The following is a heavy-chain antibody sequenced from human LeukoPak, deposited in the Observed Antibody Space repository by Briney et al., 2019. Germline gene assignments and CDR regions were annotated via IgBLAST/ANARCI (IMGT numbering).Heavy chain of an antibody. CDR3: AREGDYYDSSGPALD. J-gene: IGHJ4*02. CDR1: GGSFSGYY. D-gene: IGHD3-22*01. Sequence: SETLSLTCAVYGGSFSGYYWSWIRQPPGKGLEWIGEINHSGSTNYNPSLKSRVTMSVDTSKNQFSLKLSSVTAADTAVYYCAREGDYYDSSGPALDWGQGTLVTVSS. CDR2: INHSGST. V-gene: IGHV4-34*01.